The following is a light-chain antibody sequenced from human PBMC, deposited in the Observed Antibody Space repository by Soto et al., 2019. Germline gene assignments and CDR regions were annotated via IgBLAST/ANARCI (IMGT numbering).Light chain of an antibody. CDR1: QGINSY. J-gene: IGKJ5*01. CDR2: TAS. Sequence: IHLTLSASFLSASVGDRVTVTCRASQGINSYLAWYQQKPGKAPKLLIYTASTLQSGVPSRFSGSGSGTEFTLTITSLQTEDFAAYYCQQLYSSPLTFGGGTRLEIK. V-gene: IGKV1-9*01. CDR3: QQLYSSPLT.